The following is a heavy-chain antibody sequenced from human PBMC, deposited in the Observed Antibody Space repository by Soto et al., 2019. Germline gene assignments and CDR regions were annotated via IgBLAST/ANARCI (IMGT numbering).Heavy chain of an antibody. J-gene: IGHJ4*02. V-gene: IGHV3-74*01. CDR2: IKGDGSDI. Sequence: TGGSLRLSCAASGFTFSSSRMHWVRQVPGKGLVWVSHIKGDGSDISYAESVKGRFTVSRDNAKDTLYLQMNNLRAEDTALYYCSTLGGPHLESRDYWGQGTLVTVSS. CDR1: GFTFSSSR. D-gene: IGHD1-1*01. CDR3: STLGGPHLESRDY.